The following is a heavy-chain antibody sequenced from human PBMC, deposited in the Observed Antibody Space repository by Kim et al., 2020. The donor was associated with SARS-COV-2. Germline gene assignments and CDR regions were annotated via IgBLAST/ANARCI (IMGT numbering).Heavy chain of an antibody. V-gene: IGHV1-46*01. CDR3: ARDSPGSSWYRGFDY. Sequence: KFQGRVTMTRDTSTSTVYMELSSLRSEDTAVYYCARDSPGSSWYRGFDYWGQGTLVTVSS. D-gene: IGHD6-13*01. J-gene: IGHJ4*02.